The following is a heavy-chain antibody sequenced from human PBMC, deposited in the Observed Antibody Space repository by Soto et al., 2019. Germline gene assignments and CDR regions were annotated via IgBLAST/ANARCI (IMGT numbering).Heavy chain of an antibody. J-gene: IGHJ6*03. CDR2: INPKNGGT. D-gene: IGHD3-10*01. CDR1: GYTFSGYS. CDR3: ARSARGYLDV. Sequence: QVHLVQSGAEVTQPGASVKVSCTTSGYTFSGYSLHWVRQAPGQGLEWMGWINPKNGGTNRAQKFQGWVTMTRDASSSTVYMELSRLKSNDTAVYYCARSARGYLDVWGNGTTVTVSS. V-gene: IGHV1-2*04.